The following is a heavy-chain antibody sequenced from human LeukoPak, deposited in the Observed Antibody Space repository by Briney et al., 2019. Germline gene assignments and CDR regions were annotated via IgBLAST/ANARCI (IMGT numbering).Heavy chain of an antibody. CDR1: GFNSRNYG. J-gene: IGHJ4*02. CDR3: ARGCSGGSCFGDFDY. V-gene: IGHV3-48*02. D-gene: IGHD2-15*01. CDR2: ISSRSSTI. Sequence: PGKSLRLSCAASGFNSRNYGMHWVRQAPGKGLEWISYISSRSSTIYYADSVKGRFTISRDNAKNSLFLQMNSLRDEDTAVYYCARGCSGGSCFGDFDYWGQGTLGTVSS.